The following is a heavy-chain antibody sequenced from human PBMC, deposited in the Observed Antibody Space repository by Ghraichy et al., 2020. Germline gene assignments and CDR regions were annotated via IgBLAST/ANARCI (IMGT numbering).Heavy chain of an antibody. D-gene: IGHD3-16*01. V-gene: IGHV3-48*03. CDR1: GFTFSTLE. Sequence: GGSLRLSCVVFGFTFSTLEMNWVRQAPGRGLEWISYISTTGDIIYYADSVKGRFTISRDNRKKSLFLHLNSLRVEDTAVYYCASLPVFGNFGMCGWGQGTTVAVSS. CDR2: ISTTGDII. J-gene: IGHJ6*02. CDR3: ASLPVFGNFGMCG.